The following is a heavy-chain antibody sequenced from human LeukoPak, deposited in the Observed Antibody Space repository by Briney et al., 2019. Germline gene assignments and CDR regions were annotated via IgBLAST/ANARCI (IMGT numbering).Heavy chain of an antibody. Sequence: GGSLRLSCAASGFTVSSNYMSWVRQAPGKGLEWVSVIYSGGSTYYADSVKGRFTISRDNSKNTLYLQMNSLRAEDTAVYYCAKASGVPWADYGFDIWGQGTMVTVSS. V-gene: IGHV3-66*01. CDR2: IYSGGST. D-gene: IGHD3-10*01. CDR3: AKASGVPWADYGFDI. CDR1: GFTVSSNY. J-gene: IGHJ3*02.